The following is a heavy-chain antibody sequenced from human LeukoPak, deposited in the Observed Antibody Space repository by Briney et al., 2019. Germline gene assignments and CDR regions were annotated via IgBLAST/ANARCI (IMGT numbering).Heavy chain of an antibody. Sequence: PSETLSLTCAVSGGSISSSNWWSWVRQPPGKGLEWIGEIYHSGSTNYNPSLKSRVTISVDKSKNQFSLKLSSVTAADTAVYYCARGYSYGYYYYYYMDVWGKGTTVTISS. J-gene: IGHJ6*03. CDR3: ARGYSYGYYYYYYMDV. V-gene: IGHV4-4*02. D-gene: IGHD5-18*01. CDR1: GGSISSSNW. CDR2: IYHSGST.